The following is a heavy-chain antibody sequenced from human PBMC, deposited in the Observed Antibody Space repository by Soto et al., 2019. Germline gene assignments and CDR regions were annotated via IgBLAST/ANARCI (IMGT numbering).Heavy chain of an antibody. CDR1: GFTFNTYS. V-gene: IGHV3-48*02. CDR2: ISSSTSAI. J-gene: IGHJ2*01. CDR3: ARRRDYYDRSGNWDFDL. Sequence: EVQLVESGGGLVQPGGSLRLSCAASGFTFNTYSMNWVRQAPGKGLEWVSYISSSTSAIYYADSVKGRCTTSRDNAKNSLFLQMNSLRDEDSAVYYCARRRDYYDRSGNWDFDLWGRGTRVTVSS. D-gene: IGHD3-22*01.